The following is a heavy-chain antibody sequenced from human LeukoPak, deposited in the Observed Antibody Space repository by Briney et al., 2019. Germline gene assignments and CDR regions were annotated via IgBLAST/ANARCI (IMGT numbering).Heavy chain of an antibody. D-gene: IGHD3-3*01. CDR3: ARVHRYYDFWSGYYTPSDFDY. CDR2: MNPNSGNT. V-gene: IGHV1-8*03. CDR1: GYTFTSYD. J-gene: IGHJ4*02. Sequence: ASVKVSCKASGYTFTSYDINWVRQATGQGLEWMGWMNPNSGNTGYAQKFQGRITITRNTSISTAYMELSSLRSEDTAVYYCARVHRYYDFWSGYYTPSDFDYWGQGTLVTVSS.